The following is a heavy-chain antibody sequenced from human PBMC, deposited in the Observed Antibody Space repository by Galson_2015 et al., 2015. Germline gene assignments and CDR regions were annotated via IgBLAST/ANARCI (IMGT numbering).Heavy chain of an antibody. D-gene: IGHD2-8*01. CDR3: AKPGPLMVYARGWFDP. J-gene: IGHJ5*02. CDR2: ISGSGGST. CDR1: GFTFSSYA. Sequence: SLRLSCAASGFTFSSYAMSWVRQAPGKGLEWVSAISGSGGSTYYADSVKGRFTISRDNSKNTLYLQMNSLRAEDTAVYYCAKPGPLMVYARGWFDPWGQGTLVTVSS. V-gene: IGHV3-23*01.